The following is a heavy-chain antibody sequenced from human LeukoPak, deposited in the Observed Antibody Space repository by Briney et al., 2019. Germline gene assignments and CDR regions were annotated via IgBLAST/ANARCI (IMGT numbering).Heavy chain of an antibody. CDR1: GFTVSSNY. V-gene: IGHV3-66*01. D-gene: IGHD4-17*01. CDR3: ARSIDYEGGFDY. Sequence: PGGSLRLSCAASGFTVSSNYMSWVRQAPGKGLEWVSVIYSGGSTYYADSVKGRFTISRDNSKSTLYLQMNSLRAEDTAVYYCARSIDYEGGFDYWGQGTLVTVSS. CDR2: IYSGGST. J-gene: IGHJ4*02.